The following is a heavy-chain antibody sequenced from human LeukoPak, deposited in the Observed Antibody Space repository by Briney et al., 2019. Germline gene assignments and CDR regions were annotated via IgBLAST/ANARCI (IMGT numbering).Heavy chain of an antibody. CDR3: ARDHAYNWNPYYMDV. D-gene: IGHD1-20*01. J-gene: IGHJ6*03. CDR1: GYTFTGYY. CDR2: INPNSGGT. V-gene: IGHV1-2*02. Sequence: ASVKVSCKASGYTFTGYYMHWVRQAPGQGLEWMGWINPNSGGTNYAQKFQGRVTMTRDTSISTAYVELSRLRFDDTAVYYCARDHAYNWNPYYMDVWGKGTTVTVSS.